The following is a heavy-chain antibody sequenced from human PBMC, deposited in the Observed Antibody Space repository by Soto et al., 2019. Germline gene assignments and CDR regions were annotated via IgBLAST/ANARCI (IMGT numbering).Heavy chain of an antibody. Sequence: PGGSLSLSCTATGFTFGAYAMSWFRQARGKGQAWVGFIRSKAYGGTTGYAASVKGRLTISRDDSKSIAYLQMNSLKTEATAVYYCTRDDIEMATMSFRGTSYYGMDVWGQGTTVTVSS. V-gene: IGHV3-49*03. CDR2: IRSKAYGGTT. J-gene: IGHJ6*02. CDR1: GFTFGAYA. D-gene: IGHD2-15*01. CDR3: TRDDIEMATMSFRGTSYYGMDV.